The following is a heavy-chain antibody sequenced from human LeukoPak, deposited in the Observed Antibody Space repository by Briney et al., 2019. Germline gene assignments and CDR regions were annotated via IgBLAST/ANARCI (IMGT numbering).Heavy chain of an antibody. CDR3: ARAWTTVTTFDY. J-gene: IGHJ4*02. D-gene: IGHD4-17*01. CDR2: IYHSGST. CDR1: GYSISSGYY. Sequence: SETLSLTCTVSGYSISSGYYWGWIRQPPGKGLEWIGSIYHSGSTYYNPSLKSRVTISVDTSKNQFSLKLSSVTAADTAVYYCARAWTTVTTFDYWGQGTLVTVSS. V-gene: IGHV4-38-2*02.